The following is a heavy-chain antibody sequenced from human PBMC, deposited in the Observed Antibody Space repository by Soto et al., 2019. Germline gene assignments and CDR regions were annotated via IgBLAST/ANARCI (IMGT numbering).Heavy chain of an antibody. CDR3: ARNRLRQYYYGMHV. CDR2: IYPGDSDT. J-gene: IGHJ6*02. Sequence: PGESLKISCQGSGYSFANYWIAWVRQMPGKGLEWVGVIYPGDSDTRYSPSFRGQVTISADKSISHVYLQWSSLKASDTAMYYYARNRLRQYYYGMHVWGQGTTVTVSS. V-gene: IGHV5-51*01. CDR1: GYSFANYW. D-gene: IGHD3-10*01.